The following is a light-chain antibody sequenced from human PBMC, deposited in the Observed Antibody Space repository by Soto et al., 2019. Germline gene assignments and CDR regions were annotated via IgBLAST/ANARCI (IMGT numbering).Light chain of an antibody. V-gene: IGKV3-11*01. CDR1: QSVSSY. CDR3: QQGSNWPRT. J-gene: IGKJ2*01. CDR2: DAS. Sequence: EIVLTQSPATLSLSPGERATLSCRASQSVSSYLAWYQHKPGQAPRLLIYDASNRATGIPARFSGSGSGTDFTLTISSLEPEDFAVYYCQQGSNWPRTFVQGTKLEIK.